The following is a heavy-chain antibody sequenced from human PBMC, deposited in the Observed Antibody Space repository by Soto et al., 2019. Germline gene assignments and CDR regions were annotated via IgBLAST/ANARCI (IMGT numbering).Heavy chain of an antibody. J-gene: IGHJ4*02. CDR2: IYYSGST. CDR3: ARLEGLATISYYFDY. V-gene: IGHV4-39*01. D-gene: IGHD3-9*01. CDR1: GGSISSSSYY. Sequence: QLQLQESGPGLVKPSETLSLTCTVSGGSISSSSYYWGWIRQPPGKGLEWIGSIYYSGSTYYNPSLKSPVSISVDKSKNQFSLKLSSVTAADTAVYYCARLEGLATISYYFDYWGQGTLVTVSS.